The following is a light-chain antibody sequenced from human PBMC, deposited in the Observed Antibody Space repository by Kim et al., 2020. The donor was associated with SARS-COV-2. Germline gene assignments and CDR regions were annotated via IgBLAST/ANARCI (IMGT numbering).Light chain of an antibody. J-gene: IGKJ1*01. CDR2: KAS. V-gene: IGKV1-5*03. CDR3: QQYHSYSQT. CDR1: QSISSW. Sequence: DIQMTQSPSTLSASVGDRVTITCRASQSISSWLAWYQQKPGKAPKVLIYKASSLESGVPSRFSGSGSGTEFTLTISSLQPDDFATYYCQQYHSYSQTFGQGTKVDIK.